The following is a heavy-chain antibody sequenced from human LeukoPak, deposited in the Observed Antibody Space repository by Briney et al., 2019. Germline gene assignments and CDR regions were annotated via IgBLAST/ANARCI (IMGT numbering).Heavy chain of an antibody. Sequence: GGSLRLSCAASGFTFSRYSMNWVRQAPGKGLKWVSYISSGGSTIYYADSVKGRFTISRDNAKNSLYLQMNSLRAEDTAVYYCARDPLGTRPGFDYWGQGTLVTVSS. D-gene: IGHD1-1*01. V-gene: IGHV3-48*01. CDR1: GFTFSRYS. CDR2: ISSGGSTI. J-gene: IGHJ4*02. CDR3: ARDPLGTRPGFDY.